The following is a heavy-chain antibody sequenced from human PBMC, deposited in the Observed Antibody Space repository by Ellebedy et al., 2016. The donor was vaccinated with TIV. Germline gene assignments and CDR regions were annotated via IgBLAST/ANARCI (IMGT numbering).Heavy chain of an antibody. CDR2: ISAGGTVI. Sequence: PGGSLRLSCAASGFIFSDYYLSRIRQAPGKGLEWVSYISAGGTVIYYAESLKGRFTITRDNAKRTLYLQMKSLGVDDTGVYYCATARGNHGAHDVWGQGTKVTVSS. CDR1: GFIFSDYY. J-gene: IGHJ3*01. CDR3: ATARGNHGAHDV. D-gene: IGHD1-14*01. V-gene: IGHV3-11*01.